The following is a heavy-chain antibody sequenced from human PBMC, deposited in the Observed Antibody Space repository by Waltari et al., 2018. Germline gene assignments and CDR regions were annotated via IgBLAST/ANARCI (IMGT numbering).Heavy chain of an antibody. CDR3: ARRGGYYGDYRY. CDR2: IYHSGST. D-gene: IGHD4-17*01. V-gene: IGHV4-38-2*01. Sequence: QVQLQESGPGLVKPSETLSLTCAVSGYSISSGYYWGWIRQPPGKGLEWIGSIYHSGSTYYNPSLKSRVTISVDTSKNQFSLKLSSVTAADTAVYYCARRGGYYGDYRYWGQGTLVTVSS. J-gene: IGHJ4*02. CDR1: GYSISSGYY.